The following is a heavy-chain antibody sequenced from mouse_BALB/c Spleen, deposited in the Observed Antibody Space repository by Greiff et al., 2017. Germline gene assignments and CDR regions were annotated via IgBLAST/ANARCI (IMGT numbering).Heavy chain of an antibody. CDR3: ARGRDYDEGYAMDY. Sequence: QVQLQQSGPELVKPGASVKISCKASGYAFSSSWMNWVKQRPGQGLEWIGRIYPGDGDTNYNGKFKGKATLTADKSSSTAYMQLSSLTSVDSAVYFCARGRDYDEGYAMDYWGQGTSVTVSS. V-gene: IGHV1-82*01. CDR1: GYAFSSSW. D-gene: IGHD2-4*01. CDR2: IYPGDGDT. J-gene: IGHJ4*01.